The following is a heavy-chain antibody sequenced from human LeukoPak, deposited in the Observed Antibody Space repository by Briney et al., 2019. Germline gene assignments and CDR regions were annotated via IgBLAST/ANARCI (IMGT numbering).Heavy chain of an antibody. J-gene: IGHJ6*03. V-gene: IGHV1-8*02. Sequence: ASVKVSCKASGYTFTDYYIHWVRQAPGQGLEWMGWMNPNSGNTGYAQKFQGRVTMTRNTSISTAYMELSSLRSEDTAVYYCARPYGSGSYYYYYMDVWGKGTTVTISS. CDR1: GYTFTDYY. CDR2: MNPNSGNT. CDR3: ARPYGSGSYYYYYMDV. D-gene: IGHD3-10*01.